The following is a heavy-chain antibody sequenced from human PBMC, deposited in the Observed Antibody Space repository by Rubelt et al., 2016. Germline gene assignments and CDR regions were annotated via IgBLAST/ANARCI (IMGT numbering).Heavy chain of an antibody. J-gene: IGHJ5*02. CDR1: YTFTSYA. CDR2: INPSGGST. CDR3: AREGARTSAAAGEGVDP. D-gene: IGHD6-13*01. Sequence: YTFTSYAMHWVRQAPGQGLEWMGIINPSGGSTSYAQKFQGRVTMTRDTSTSTVYMELSSLRSEDTAVYYCAREGARTSAAAGEGVDPWGQGTLVTVSS. V-gene: IGHV1-46*01.